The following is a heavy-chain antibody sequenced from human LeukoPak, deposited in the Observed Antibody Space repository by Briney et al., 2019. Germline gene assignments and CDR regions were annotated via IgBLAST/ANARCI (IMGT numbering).Heavy chain of an antibody. D-gene: IGHD6-19*01. Sequence: ASVKVSCKASGYTFTGYYMHWVRQAPGQGLGWMGWINPNSGGTNYAQKFQGWVTMTRDTSISTAYMELSRLRSDDTAVYYCARGPWLVRGNLPTYYYGMDVWGQGTTDTVSS. CDR1: GYTFTGYY. CDR3: ARGPWLVRGNLPTYYYGMDV. V-gene: IGHV1-2*04. J-gene: IGHJ6*02. CDR2: INPNSGGT.